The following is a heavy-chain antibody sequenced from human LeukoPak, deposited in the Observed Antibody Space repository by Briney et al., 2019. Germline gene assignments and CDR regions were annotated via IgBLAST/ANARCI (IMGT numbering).Heavy chain of an antibody. CDR2: ISSSSSTI. J-gene: IGHJ6*02. D-gene: IGHD6-19*01. V-gene: IGHV3-48*02. CDR1: GFTFSSYS. CDR3: AREGSGWYMARTYYYYGMDV. Sequence: GGSLRLSCAASGFTFSSYSMNWVRQAPGKGLEWVSYISSSSSTIYYADSVKGRFTISRDNAKNSLYLQMNSLRDEDKAVYYCAREGSGWYMARTYYYYGMDVWGQGTTVTVSS.